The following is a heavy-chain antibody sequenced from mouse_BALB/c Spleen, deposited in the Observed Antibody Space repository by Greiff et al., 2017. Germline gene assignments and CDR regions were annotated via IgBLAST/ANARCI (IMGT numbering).Heavy chain of an antibody. CDR1: GFTFSSYA. CDR3: ASYYGNYYAMDY. J-gene: IGHJ4*01. Sequence: EVQGVESGGGLVKPGGSLKLSCAASGFTFSSYAMSWVRQSPEKRLEWVAEISSGGSYTYYPDTVTGRFTISRDNAKNTLYLEMSSLRSEDTAMYYCASYYGNYYAMDYWGQGTSVTVSS. CDR2: ISSGGSYT. V-gene: IGHV5-9-4*01. D-gene: IGHD2-1*01.